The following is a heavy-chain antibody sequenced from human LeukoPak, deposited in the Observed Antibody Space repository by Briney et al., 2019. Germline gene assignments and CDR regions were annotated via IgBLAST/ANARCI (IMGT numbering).Heavy chain of an antibody. J-gene: IGHJ3*02. V-gene: IGHV4-61*01. CDR3: ARGDDTHAFDI. CDR1: GGSVSSGSYY. Sequence: PSETLSLTCTVSGGSVSSGSYYWSWIRQPPGKGLEWIGYIYYSGSTNYNPSLKSRVTISVDTSKNQFSLKLSSVTAADTAVYYCARGDDTHAFDIWGQGTMVTVSS. D-gene: IGHD1-1*01. CDR2: IYYSGST.